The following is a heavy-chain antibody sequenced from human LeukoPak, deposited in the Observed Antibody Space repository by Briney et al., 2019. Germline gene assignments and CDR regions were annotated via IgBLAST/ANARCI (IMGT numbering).Heavy chain of an antibody. J-gene: IGHJ4*02. CDR3: AKDGEFDWSDY. CDR2: IGPSGTAI. CDR1: GFTFSSYA. D-gene: IGHD3-9*01. Sequence: GGSLRLSCAASGFTFSSYAMNWVRQAPGRGLEWVSYIGPSGTAIYYADSVKGRFTISRDNSKNTLYLQMNSLRAEDTAVYYCAKDGEFDWSDYWGQGTLVTVSS. V-gene: IGHV3-23*01.